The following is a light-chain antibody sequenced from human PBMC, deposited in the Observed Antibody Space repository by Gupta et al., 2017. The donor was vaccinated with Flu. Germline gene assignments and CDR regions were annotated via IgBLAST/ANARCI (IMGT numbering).Light chain of an antibody. V-gene: IGKV3-20*01. CDR3: QQYGNSPFS. CDR1: QSVTSNY. J-gene: IGKJ2*03. Sequence: DIVLTQSPGTLSLSPGERATLSCRASQSVTSNYLAWYQQKPGQAPRLLIYGASSRATGIPDRFSGSGSGTDFTLTISRLEPEDFAVYYCQQYGNSPFSFGQGTNLEIK. CDR2: GAS.